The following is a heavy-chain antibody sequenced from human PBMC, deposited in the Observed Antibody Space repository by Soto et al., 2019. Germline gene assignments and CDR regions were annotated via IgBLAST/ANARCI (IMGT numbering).Heavy chain of an antibody. J-gene: IGHJ6*02. D-gene: IGHD4-17*01. Sequence: SQTLSLTCDISGDSVSSNSAAWNWIRQTPSRGLEWLGRTYYRSKWYINYAVSVKSRITVNPDTSKNQFSLQLNSVTPEDTAVYYCASNSENDYGDYYGMDVWGQGTKVTVSS. CDR3: ASNSENDYGDYYGMDV. CDR1: GDSVSSNSAA. V-gene: IGHV6-1*01. CDR2: TYYRSKWYI.